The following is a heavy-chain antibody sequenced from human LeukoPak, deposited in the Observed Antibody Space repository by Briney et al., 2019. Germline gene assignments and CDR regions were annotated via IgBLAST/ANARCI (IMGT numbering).Heavy chain of an antibody. CDR1: GYTFTSYD. Sequence: GASVKVSCKASGYTFTSYDINWVRQATGQGLEWMGWMNPNSGNTGYAQKFQGRVTMTRDTSISTAYMELSRLRSDDTAVYYCARDLGDIVVVVAAYFDYWGQGTLVTVSS. D-gene: IGHD2-15*01. CDR2: MNPNSGNT. V-gene: IGHV1-8*02. CDR3: ARDLGDIVVVVAAYFDY. J-gene: IGHJ4*02.